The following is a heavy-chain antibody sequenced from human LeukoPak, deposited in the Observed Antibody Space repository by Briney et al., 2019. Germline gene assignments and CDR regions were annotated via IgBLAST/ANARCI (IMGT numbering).Heavy chain of an antibody. D-gene: IGHD3-22*01. CDR1: GFTFSSYA. CDR3: ARGGYYYDSSGLDY. V-gene: IGHV3-64*04. J-gene: IGHJ4*02. CDR2: ISSNGGST. Sequence: GGSLRLSCSASGFTFSSYAMHWVRQAPGKGLEYVSAISSNGGSTYYADSVKGRFTISRDNSKNTLYLQMNSLRAEDTAVYYCARGGYYYDSSGLDYWGQGTLVTVSS.